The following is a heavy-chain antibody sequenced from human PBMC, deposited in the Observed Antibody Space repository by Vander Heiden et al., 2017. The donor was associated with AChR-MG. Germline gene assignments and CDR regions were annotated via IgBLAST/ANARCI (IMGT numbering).Heavy chain of an antibody. CDR3: ARLPRIITMVRGADY. CDR2: IYYSGST. J-gene: IGHJ4*02. CDR1: GGSISRGSYY. V-gene: IGHV4-39*01. D-gene: IGHD3-10*01. Sequence: QLQLQESGPGLVTPSEPLSLTCTVPGGSISRGSYYWGWLRQPPGKGLEWIGSIYYSGSTYDNPSLNSRVTISVDTSKNQFSLKLSSVTATDTAVYYCARLPRIITMVRGADYWCQGTLVTVSS.